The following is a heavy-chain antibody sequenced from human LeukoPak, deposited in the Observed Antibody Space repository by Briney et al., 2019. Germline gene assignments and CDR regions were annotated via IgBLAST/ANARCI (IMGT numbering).Heavy chain of an antibody. D-gene: IGHD6-6*01. CDR3: ARTSSIAAYWFDP. Sequence: SVKVSCRASGGTFSSYAISWVRQAPGQGLEWMGGIIPIFGTANYAQKFQGRVTITADESTSTAYMELSSLRSEDTAVYYCARTSSIAAYWFDPWGQGTLVTVSS. CDR1: GGTFSSYA. CDR2: IIPIFGTA. J-gene: IGHJ5*02. V-gene: IGHV1-69*13.